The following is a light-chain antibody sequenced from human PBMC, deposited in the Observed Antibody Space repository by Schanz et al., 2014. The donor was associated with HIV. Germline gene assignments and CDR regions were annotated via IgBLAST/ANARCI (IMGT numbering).Light chain of an antibody. J-gene: IGLJ2*01. Sequence: QSALTQPASVSGSPGQSITISRTGTSSDVGAYNYVSWYQHHPGKAPKLMIYDVSNRPSGISNRFSGSKSGNTASLTISGLQAEDEADYYCQSFDSSLSGVVFGGGTKVTVL. CDR3: QSFDSSLSGVV. CDR1: SSDVGAYNY. V-gene: IGLV2-14*03. CDR2: DVS.